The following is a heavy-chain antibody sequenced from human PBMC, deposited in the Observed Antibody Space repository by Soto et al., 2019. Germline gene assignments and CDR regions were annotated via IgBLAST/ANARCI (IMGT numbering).Heavy chain of an antibody. CDR1: GGTFSSYT. CDR2: IIPILGIA. Sequence: QVQLVQSGAEVKKPGSSVKVSCKASGGTFSSYTISWVRQAPGQGLEWMGRIIPILGIANYAQKFQGRVTITANKTTSTAYMELSSLRSEETAVYYCASPCSLTSCHRHHIDAFGIWGQGTMVTVSS. V-gene: IGHV1-69*02. J-gene: IGHJ3*02. D-gene: IGHD2-2*01. CDR3: ASPCSLTSCHRHHIDAFGI.